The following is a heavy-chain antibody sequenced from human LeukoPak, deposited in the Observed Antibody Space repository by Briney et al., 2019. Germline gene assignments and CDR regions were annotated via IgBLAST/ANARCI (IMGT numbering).Heavy chain of an antibody. D-gene: IGHD2-15*01. CDR1: GFTFNKYA. CDR2: ISTTVGTT. Sequence: GGSLRLSCAASGFTFNKYAMSLVRQAPGKGLEWVSGISTTVGTTFYADSVKGRFTISRDTSKNTLYLQMNSLRAEDPAVYYCAKSHAILGGFFDNWGQGTLVTVSS. J-gene: IGHJ4*02. V-gene: IGHV3-23*01. CDR3: AKSHAILGGFFDN.